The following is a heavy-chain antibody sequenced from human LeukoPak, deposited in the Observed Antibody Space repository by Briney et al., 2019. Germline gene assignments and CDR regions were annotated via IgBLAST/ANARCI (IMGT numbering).Heavy chain of an antibody. CDR3: AKEIFSGSLYIDY. Sequence: GGSLRLSCAASEFTYGMNWVRQAPGKGLECVSAISSSGSNTYYADSVKGRFTISRDNSKNTVYLQMNSLRPEDMAVYYCAKEIFSGSLYIDYWGQGTLVTVSS. V-gene: IGHV3-23*01. CDR1: EFTYG. D-gene: IGHD5-12*01. CDR2: ISSSGSNT. J-gene: IGHJ4*02.